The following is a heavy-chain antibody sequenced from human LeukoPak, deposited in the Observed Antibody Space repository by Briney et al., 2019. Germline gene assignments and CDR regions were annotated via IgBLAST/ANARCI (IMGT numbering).Heavy chain of an antibody. V-gene: IGHV4-34*01. Sequence: TSETLSLTCAVYGGSFSGYYWSWIRQPPGKGLEWIGEINHSGSTNYNPSLKSRVTISVDTSKNQFSLKLSSVTAADTAVYYCARHRRYYYGSGSYYWFDPWGQGTLVTVSS. CDR2: INHSGST. D-gene: IGHD3-10*01. CDR3: ARHRRYYYGSGSYYWFDP. CDR1: GGSFSGYY. J-gene: IGHJ5*02.